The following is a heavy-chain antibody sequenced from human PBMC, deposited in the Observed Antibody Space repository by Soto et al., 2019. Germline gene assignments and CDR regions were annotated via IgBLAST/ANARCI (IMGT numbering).Heavy chain of an antibody. CDR3: ARAFVLLWFGELTDVNWFDP. CDR2: IYYSGST. D-gene: IGHD3-10*01. Sequence: SETLSLTCTVSGGSISSGDYYWSRIRQPPGKGLEWIGYIYYSGSTYYNPSLKSRVTISVDTSKNQFSLKLSSVTAADTAVYYCARAFVLLWFGELTDVNWFDPWGQGTLVTVSS. J-gene: IGHJ5*02. CDR1: GGSISSGDYY. V-gene: IGHV4-30-4*01.